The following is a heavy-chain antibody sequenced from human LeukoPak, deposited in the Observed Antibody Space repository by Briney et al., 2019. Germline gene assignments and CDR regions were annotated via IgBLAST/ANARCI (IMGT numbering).Heavy chain of an antibody. V-gene: IGHV4-59*01. CDR2: IYYSGIT. D-gene: IGHD3-9*01. CDR3: ARGRGSFDPFDP. CDR1: GASMTIYY. J-gene: IGHJ5*02. Sequence: PSETLSLTCTVSGASMTIYYCSWIRKPPGKGLEWIGYIYYSGITNYNPSLTSRVSISVDMSKNQFSLKLTSVTAADTAVYYCARGRGSFDPFDPWIQGTLVTVSS.